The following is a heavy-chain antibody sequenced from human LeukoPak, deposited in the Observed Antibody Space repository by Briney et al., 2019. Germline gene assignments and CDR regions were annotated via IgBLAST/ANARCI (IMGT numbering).Heavy chain of an antibody. D-gene: IGHD2-15*01. J-gene: IGHJ4*02. V-gene: IGHV3-21*01. CDR3: AREGGYCYGASCRYFDS. Sequence: GGSLRLYCAASGFTFSSYSMNWVRQAPGKGLEWVSSINTRSYIYSADSVKGRFTISRDNDKNSVYLQMNSLRAEDTAVYYCAREGGYCYGASCRYFDSWGQGTLLTVSS. CDR1: GFTFSSYS. CDR2: INTRSYI.